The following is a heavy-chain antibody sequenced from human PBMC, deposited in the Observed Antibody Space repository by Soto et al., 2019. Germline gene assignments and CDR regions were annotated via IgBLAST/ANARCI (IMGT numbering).Heavy chain of an antibody. Sequence: GGALRLSGAASVFTFSSYGRHGVRQAPGRGLEWVAVIWYDGSNKYYADSVKGRFTISRDNSKNTLYLQMNSLRAEDTAVYYCARDRCSGGSCSEWSSGMDVWGQGTTVTVSS. V-gene: IGHV3-33*01. CDR1: VFTFSSYG. CDR3: ARDRCSGGSCSEWSSGMDV. CDR2: IWYDGSNK. D-gene: IGHD2-15*01. J-gene: IGHJ6*02.